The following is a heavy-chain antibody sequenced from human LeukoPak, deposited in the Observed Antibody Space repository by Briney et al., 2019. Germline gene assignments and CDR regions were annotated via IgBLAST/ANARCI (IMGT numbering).Heavy chain of an antibody. J-gene: IGHJ4*02. V-gene: IGHV3-23*01. D-gene: IGHD3-22*01. Sequence: PGGSLRLSCAASGFSFSSYWMHWVRHAPGKGLEWVSAITGSGVGTYYADSVKGRFTISRDNSKNTLYLQMNSLRAEDTAVYYCAKGTDNTIVVVTFDYWGQGTLVTVSS. CDR3: AKGTDNTIVVVTFDY. CDR2: ITGSGVGT. CDR1: GFSFSSYW.